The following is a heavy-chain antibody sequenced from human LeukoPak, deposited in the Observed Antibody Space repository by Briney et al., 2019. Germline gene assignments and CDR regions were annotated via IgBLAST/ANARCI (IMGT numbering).Heavy chain of an antibody. CDR1: GFTVSSNY. D-gene: IGHD2-2*01. CDR2: IKQDGSEK. Sequence: GGSLRLSCAASGFTVSSNYMSWVRQAQGKGLEWVTNIKQDGSEKYYVDSVKGRFTISRDNAKNSLYLQMNSLRAEDTAVYYCARDERKYCSSTSCPYYYYYYMDVWGKGTTVTVSS. V-gene: IGHV3-7*01. CDR3: ARDERKYCSSTSCPYYYYYYMDV. J-gene: IGHJ6*03.